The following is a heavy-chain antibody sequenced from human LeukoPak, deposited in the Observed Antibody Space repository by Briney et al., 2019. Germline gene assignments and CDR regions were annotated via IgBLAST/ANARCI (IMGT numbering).Heavy chain of an antibody. J-gene: IGHJ4*02. CDR3: ARIKVGATGIDY. Sequence: GGSLRLSCSASGFTFSSYWMSWVRQAPGKGLVWVSRINTDGSLTNYADSVKGRFTFSRDNAKNTLYLEMNSLRAEDTAVYYCARIKVGATGIDYWGPGTLVTVSS. V-gene: IGHV3-74*01. D-gene: IGHD1-26*01. CDR1: GFTFSSYW. CDR2: INTDGSLT.